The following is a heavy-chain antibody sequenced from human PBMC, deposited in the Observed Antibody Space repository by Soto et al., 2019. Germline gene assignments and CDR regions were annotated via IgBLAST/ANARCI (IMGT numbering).Heavy chain of an antibody. D-gene: IGHD4-4*01. Sequence: QVQLVESGGGVVHPERSLRLSCSASEFTFSSYAMHWVRQAPGKGLEWGAGISYDGGHKFYGDSVRGRFTISRDSSQTXXFLXXNSLRPEDTAAYYCARVKTDYSNPRGPYVCYGMDVWGQGTTVTVPS. J-gene: IGHJ6*02. V-gene: IGHV3-30-3*01. CDR1: EFTFSSYA. CDR2: ISYDGGHK. CDR3: ARVKTDYSNPRGPYVCYGMDV.